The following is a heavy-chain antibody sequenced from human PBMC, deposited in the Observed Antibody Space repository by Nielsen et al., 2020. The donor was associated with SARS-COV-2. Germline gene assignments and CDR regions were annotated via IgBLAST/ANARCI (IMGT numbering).Heavy chain of an antibody. CDR1: GFTFSSYG. J-gene: IGHJ6*02. V-gene: IGHV3-23*01. D-gene: IGHD2/OR15-2a*01. CDR2: ISGSGGSK. Sequence: GESLKISCAASGFTFSSYGMSWVRQVPGKGLEWVSGISGSGGSKYYADSVKGRVTISRDNSKNTLDLQMNSLRAEDTAVYYCGREFYEGHYGVDVWGQGTTVTVSS. CDR3: GREFYEGHYGVDV.